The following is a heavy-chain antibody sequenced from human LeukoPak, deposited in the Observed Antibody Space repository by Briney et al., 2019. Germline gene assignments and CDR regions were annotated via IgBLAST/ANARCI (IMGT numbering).Heavy chain of an antibody. CDR2: INHSGST. D-gene: IGHD2-2*01. CDR1: GGYFSGYY. J-gene: IGHJ4*02. CDR3: ARHPGYCSSTSCYYFDY. Sequence: SETLSLTCAVYGGYFSGYYWSWIRQPPGKGLEWIGEINHSGSTNYNPSLKSRVTISVDTSKNQFSLKLSSVTAADTAVYYCARHPGYCSSTSCYYFDYWGQGTLVTVSS. V-gene: IGHV4-34*01.